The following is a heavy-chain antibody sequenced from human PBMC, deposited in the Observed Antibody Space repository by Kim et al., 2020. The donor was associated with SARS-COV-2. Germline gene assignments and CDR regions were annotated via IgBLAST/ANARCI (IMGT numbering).Heavy chain of an antibody. D-gene: IGHD2-2*01. CDR3: ARGGDCRTTSCYGWIDY. V-gene: IGHV4-34*01. CDR2: INQSGNA. Sequence: SETLSLTCAVYGGSFSNNDWIWIRQSPGKGLEWIGEINQSGNANYNPSLESRVTISVDASKNQFSLKMTSVTAADTAMYYCARGGDCRTTSCYGWIDYWG. J-gene: IGHJ4*01. CDR1: GGSFSNND.